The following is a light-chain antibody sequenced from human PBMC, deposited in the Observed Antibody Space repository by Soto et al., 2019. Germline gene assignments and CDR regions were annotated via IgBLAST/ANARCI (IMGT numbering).Light chain of an antibody. Sequence: DIVMTQSPDSLAVSLGERATINCKSSQSVLYSSNNKNYLAWYQQKPGQPPKLLIYWASTRESGVPDRFSGSGSGTDFTLTISSLQAEDVAVYYCQQYYSTPLTF. J-gene: IGKJ4*01. CDR3: QQYYSTPLT. CDR2: WAS. V-gene: IGKV4-1*01. CDR1: QSVLYSSNNKNY.